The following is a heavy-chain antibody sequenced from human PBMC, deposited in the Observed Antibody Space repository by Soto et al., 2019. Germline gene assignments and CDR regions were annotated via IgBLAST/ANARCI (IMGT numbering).Heavy chain of an antibody. CDR1: GFTFSSYG. J-gene: IGHJ4*02. Sequence: VQLVESGGGVVQPGRSLRLSCAASGFTFSSYGMHWVRQAPGKGLEWVAVIWYDGSNKYYADSVKGRFTISRDNSKNTLYLQMNSLRAEDTAVYYCARDFMEYSSSPIDYWGQGTLVTVSS. CDR3: ARDFMEYSSSPIDY. CDR2: IWYDGSNK. D-gene: IGHD6-6*01. V-gene: IGHV3-33*01.